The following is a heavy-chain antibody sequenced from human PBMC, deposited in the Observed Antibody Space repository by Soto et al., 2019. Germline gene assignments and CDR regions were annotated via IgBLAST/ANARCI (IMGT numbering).Heavy chain of an antibody. Sequence: EVQLVESGGGLVQPGGSLRLSCAASGFTFSSYSMNWVRQAPGKGLEWVSYISSSSSTIYYADSVKGRFTISRDNAKNSLYLQMNILRDEDTAVYYCARDENGSLDYWGQGTLVTGSS. CDR2: ISSSSSTI. CDR1: GFTFSSYS. D-gene: IGHD3-10*01. V-gene: IGHV3-48*02. CDR3: ARDENGSLDY. J-gene: IGHJ4*02.